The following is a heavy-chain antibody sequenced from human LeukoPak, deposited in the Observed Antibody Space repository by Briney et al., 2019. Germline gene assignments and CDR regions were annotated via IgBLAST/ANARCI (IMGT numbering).Heavy chain of an antibody. CDR2: ISYDGSNK. CDR3: VRGDLRLPRSTPDC. Sequence: GGSLRLSCAASGFTFSSYGMHWVRQAPGKGLEWVAVISYDGSNKYYADSVKGRFTISRDNSENTLYLQMNSLRGEDTAVYYCVRGDLRLPRSTPDCWGQGTLVTVSS. D-gene: IGHD5/OR15-5a*01. J-gene: IGHJ4*02. V-gene: IGHV3-30*03. CDR1: GFTFSSYG.